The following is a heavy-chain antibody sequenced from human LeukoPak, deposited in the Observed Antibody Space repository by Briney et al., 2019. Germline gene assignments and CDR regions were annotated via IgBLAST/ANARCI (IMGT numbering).Heavy chain of an antibody. Sequence: GGSLRLSCAASGFTFSDYYMSWIRQAPGKGLEWVSYISSSGSTIYYADSVKGRFTISRDNAKNSLYLQMNSLRAEDTAVYYCAREKIAAAAVFDYWGQGTLVTVSS. CDR3: AREKIAAAAVFDY. D-gene: IGHD6-13*01. V-gene: IGHV3-11*04. CDR2: ISSSGSTI. J-gene: IGHJ4*02. CDR1: GFTFSDYY.